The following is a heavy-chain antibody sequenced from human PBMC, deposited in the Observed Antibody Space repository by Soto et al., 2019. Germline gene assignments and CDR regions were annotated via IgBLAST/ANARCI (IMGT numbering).Heavy chain of an antibody. J-gene: IGHJ5*02. V-gene: IGHV4-31*03. D-gene: IGHD3-22*01. CDR3: ARAPAEYYDSSGPIGFDP. CDR2: IYYSGST. Sequence: PSGTLSLTCTVSGGSISSGGYYWSWIRQHPGKGLEWIGYIYYSGSTYYNPSLKSRVTISVDTSKNQFSLKLSSVTAADTAVYYCARAPAEYYDSSGPIGFDPWGQGTLVTVSS. CDR1: GGSISSGGYY.